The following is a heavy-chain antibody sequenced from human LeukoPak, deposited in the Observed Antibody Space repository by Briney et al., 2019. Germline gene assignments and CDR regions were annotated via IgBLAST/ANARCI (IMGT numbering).Heavy chain of an antibody. V-gene: IGHV4-59*01. D-gene: IGHD1-26*01. CDR1: GGSISSYY. CDR3: ARAGGELGAFDI. J-gene: IGHJ3*02. Sequence: SETLSLTCTVSGGSISSYYWSWIRQPPGKGLEWIGYIYYSGSTNYNPSLKSRVTISVDTSQNQFSLKLSSVTAADTAVYYCARAGGELGAFDIWGQGTMVTVSS. CDR2: IYYSGST.